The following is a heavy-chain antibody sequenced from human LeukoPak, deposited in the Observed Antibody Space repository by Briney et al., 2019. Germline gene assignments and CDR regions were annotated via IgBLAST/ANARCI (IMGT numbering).Heavy chain of an antibody. D-gene: IGHD3-16*01. CDR3: ARRVLSDAFDI. CDR2: IDLADSDT. J-gene: IGHJ3*02. CDR1: GYSFTTYW. V-gene: IGHV5-51*03. Sequence: KPGESLKISCKGSGYSFTTYWIGWVRQMPGKGLEWMGIIDLADSDTRYGPSFQGQVTISADKSISTAYLQWSSLKASDTAIYYCARRVLSDAFDIWGQGTMVTVSS.